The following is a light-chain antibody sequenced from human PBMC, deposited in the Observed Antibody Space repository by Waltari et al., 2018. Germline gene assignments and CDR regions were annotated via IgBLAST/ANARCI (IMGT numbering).Light chain of an antibody. Sequence: EVVLTQSPATLSLSPGERATLSCRASQSVSNSLAWYRQKPGQAPSLLIYDASTRAAGIPDRFSGRGSGTDFSLTIISLEPEDFAVYYCQRRTGWPMTFGQGTRLEIK. CDR2: DAS. V-gene: IGKV3-11*01. J-gene: IGKJ5*01. CDR3: QRRTGWPMT. CDR1: QSVSNS.